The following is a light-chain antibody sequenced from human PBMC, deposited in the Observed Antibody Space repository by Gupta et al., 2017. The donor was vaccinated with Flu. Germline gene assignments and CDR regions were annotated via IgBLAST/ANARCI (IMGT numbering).Light chain of an antibody. CDR3: QQYNNWPQSS. J-gene: IGKJ2*04. V-gene: IGKV3-15*01. CDR1: QSVGTD. CDR2: GAS. Sequence: ATLSVSPGERVTLSCRASQSVGTDLAWYQQKPGQAPRPLIYGASTRATGVPARFSGSGYGTEFTLAISSRQSEDFAVYYCQQYNNWPQSSFGQGTKVDIK.